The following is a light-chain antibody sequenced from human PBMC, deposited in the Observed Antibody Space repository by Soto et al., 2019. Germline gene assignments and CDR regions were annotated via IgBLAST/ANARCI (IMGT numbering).Light chain of an antibody. CDR2: EVT. J-gene: IGLJ2*01. Sequence: QSALTQPPSASGSPGQSVTISCTGTSSDVGGYDSVSWYQQHPGKAPKLMIYEVTKWPSGVPDRFSGSKSGNTASLTVSAFQAEDEADYYCSSYAGSNNLVFGGGTKLTVL. CDR3: SSYAGSNNLV. V-gene: IGLV2-8*01. CDR1: SSDVGGYDS.